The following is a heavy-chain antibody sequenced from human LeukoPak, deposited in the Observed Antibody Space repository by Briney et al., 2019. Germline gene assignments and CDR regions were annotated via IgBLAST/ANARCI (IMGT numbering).Heavy chain of an antibody. Sequence: PGGSLRLSCAASGFTFSSYWMSWVRQAPGKGLEWVANIKQDGSEKYYVHSVKGRFTISRDNSKNTLYLQMNSLRAEDTAVYYCAKERNIVVGYYMDVWGKGTTVTVSS. V-gene: IGHV3-7*01. D-gene: IGHD2-21*01. CDR1: GFTFSSYW. J-gene: IGHJ6*03. CDR2: IKQDGSEK. CDR3: AKERNIVVGYYMDV.